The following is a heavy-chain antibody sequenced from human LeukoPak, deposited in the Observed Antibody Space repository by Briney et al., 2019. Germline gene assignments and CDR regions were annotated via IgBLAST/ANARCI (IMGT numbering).Heavy chain of an antibody. CDR2: INHSGST. V-gene: IGHV4-39*07. Sequence: SETLSLTCTVFGGSISSSSYYWGWIRQPPGKGLEWIGEINHSGSTNYNPSLKSRVTISVDTSKNQFSLKLSSVTAADTAVYCCARVGDYGDPTDYYYYYMDVWGKGTTVTVSS. J-gene: IGHJ6*03. CDR3: ARVGDYGDPTDYYYYYMDV. D-gene: IGHD4-17*01. CDR1: GGSISSSSYY.